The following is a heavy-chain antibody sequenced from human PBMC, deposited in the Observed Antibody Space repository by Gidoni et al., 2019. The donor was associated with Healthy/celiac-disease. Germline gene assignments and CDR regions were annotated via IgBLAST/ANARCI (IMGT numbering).Heavy chain of an antibody. J-gene: IGHJ3*02. D-gene: IGHD3-22*01. Sequence: EVQLVESGGGLVKPGGSLRLSCAASGFTFSNAWMSWVRQAPGKGLEWVGRIKSKTDGGTTDYAAPVKGRFTISRDDSKNTLYLQMNSLKTEDTAVYYCTTGITMIVGGAFDIWGQGTMVTVSS. V-gene: IGHV3-15*01. CDR3: TTGITMIVGGAFDI. CDR2: IKSKTDGGTT. CDR1: GFTFSNAW.